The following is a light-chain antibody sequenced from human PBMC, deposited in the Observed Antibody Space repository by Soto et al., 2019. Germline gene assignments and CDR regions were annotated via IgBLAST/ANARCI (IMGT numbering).Light chain of an antibody. J-gene: IGKJ5*01. CDR2: GAS. V-gene: IGKV3-20*01. CDR3: QQYGSSFIT. CDR1: QSVSSSY. Sequence: ENVLTQSPGTLSLSPGERATLSCRASQSVSSSYLAWYQQKPGQAPRLLIYGASSRATGIPDRFSGSGSGTDFTLTISRLEPEDFAVYYCQQYGSSFITFGQGTRLEIK.